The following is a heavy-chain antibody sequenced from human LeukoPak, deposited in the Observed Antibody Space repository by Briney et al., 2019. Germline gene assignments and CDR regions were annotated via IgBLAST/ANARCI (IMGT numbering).Heavy chain of an antibody. CDR3: ARVRRSLNWFDS. D-gene: IGHD3-3*01. CDR1: GGSISDYH. J-gene: IGHJ5*01. Sequence: SETLSLTCTVSGGSISDYHWSWIRQPPGKGLEYIGYIYNSGRTFYNPSLKSRVTISADTSKKQFSLKLTSVTDADTAVYYCARVRRSLNWFDSWGQGTLVTVSS. V-gene: IGHV4-59*08. CDR2: IYNSGRT.